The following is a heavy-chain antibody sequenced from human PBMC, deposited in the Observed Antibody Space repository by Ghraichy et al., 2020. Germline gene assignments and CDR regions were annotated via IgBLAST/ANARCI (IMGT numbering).Heavy chain of an antibody. D-gene: IGHD3-16*01. J-gene: IGHJ6*04. CDR1: GLIFRRYA. CDR2: ISYHGQGT. Sequence: GESLNISCAASGLIFRRYAMHWVRQAPGKGLEWVTVISYHGQGTYYADSVKGRFIISRDNARNTLFLQMDNLRPEDTAVYYCAKDPRDLGTDFYYSMDVWGEGTTVTVSS. CDR3: AKDPRDLGTDFYYSMDV. V-gene: IGHV3-30*18.